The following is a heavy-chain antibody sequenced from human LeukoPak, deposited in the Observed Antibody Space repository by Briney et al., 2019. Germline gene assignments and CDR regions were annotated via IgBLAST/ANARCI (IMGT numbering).Heavy chain of an antibody. CDR2: IYYSGST. CDR1: GGSISSYY. CDR3: AGSIAAAGTGYYYYGMDV. D-gene: IGHD6-13*01. J-gene: IGHJ6*02. Sequence: PSGTLSLTCTVSGGSISSYYWSWIRQPPGKGLEWIGYIYYSGSTNYNPSLKSRVTISVDTSKNQFSLKLSSVTAADTAVYYCAGSIAAAGTGYYYYGMDVWGQGTTVTVSS. V-gene: IGHV4-59*08.